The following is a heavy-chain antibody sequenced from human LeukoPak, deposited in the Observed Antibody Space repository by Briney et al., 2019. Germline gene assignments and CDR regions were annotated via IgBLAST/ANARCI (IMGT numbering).Heavy chain of an antibody. CDR2: INHSGST. Sequence: PSETLSLTCAVYGGSFSGYYWSWIRQPPGRGLEWIGEINHSGSTNYNPSLKSRVTTSVDTSKNQFSLKLTSVTAADTAVYYCARCDYGDYNWFDPWGQGTLVTVSS. V-gene: IGHV4-34*01. CDR1: GGSFSGYY. D-gene: IGHD4-17*01. J-gene: IGHJ5*02. CDR3: ARCDYGDYNWFDP.